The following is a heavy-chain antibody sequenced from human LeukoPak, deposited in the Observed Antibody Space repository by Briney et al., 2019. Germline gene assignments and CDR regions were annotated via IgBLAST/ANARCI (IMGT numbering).Heavy chain of an antibody. J-gene: IGHJ4*02. CDR2: IRGEAYGGTP. D-gene: IGHD3-16*02. V-gene: IGHV3-49*03. Sequence: GGSLRLSCTTSGFTFGDYTIIWFRQAPGKGLEWVGFIRGEAYGGTPEYAASVKGTFTLSRHDSRGIAYLQMSNLKPEDTAVYYCSRKMRISFWLDFWGQGTLVTVSS. CDR3: SRKMRISFWLDF. CDR1: GFTFGDYT.